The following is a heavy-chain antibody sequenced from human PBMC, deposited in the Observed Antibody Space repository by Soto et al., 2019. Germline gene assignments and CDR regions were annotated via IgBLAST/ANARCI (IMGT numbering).Heavy chain of an antibody. V-gene: IGHV4-4*02. Sequence: PSETLSLTCAVSGGSISSSNWWSWVRQPPGKGLEWIGEIYHSGSTNYNPSLKSRVTISVDKSKNQFSLKLSSVTAADTAVYYCARARGYYDSSGYYYVKQQRYYFDYWGQGTLVTVSS. CDR2: IYHSGST. J-gene: IGHJ4*02. D-gene: IGHD3-22*01. CDR1: GGSISSSNW. CDR3: ARARGYYDSSGYYYVKQQRYYFDY.